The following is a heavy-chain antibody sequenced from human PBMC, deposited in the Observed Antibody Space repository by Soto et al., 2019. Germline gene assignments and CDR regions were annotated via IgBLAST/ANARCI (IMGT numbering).Heavy chain of an antibody. CDR3: TRSRYFDWLLNDAFDI. V-gene: IGHV3-49*03. CDR2: IRSKAYGGTT. D-gene: IGHD3-9*01. J-gene: IGHJ3*02. Sequence: PGGSLRLSCTASGFTFGDYAMSWFRQAPGKGLEWVGLIRSKAYGGTTEYAASVKGRFTISRDDSKSIAYLQMNSLKTEDTAVYYCTRSRYFDWLLNDAFDIWGQGTMVTVSS. CDR1: GFTFGDYA.